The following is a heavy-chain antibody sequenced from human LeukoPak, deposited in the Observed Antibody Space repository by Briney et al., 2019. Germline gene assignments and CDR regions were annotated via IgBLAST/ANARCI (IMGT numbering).Heavy chain of an antibody. CDR3: ARESGYDSSGSYAFDI. CDR2: ISQSGNT. D-gene: IGHD3-22*01. J-gene: IGHJ3*02. CDR1: GGSFSDNY. Sequence: PSETLSLTCAVSGGSFSDNYWSWIRQPPGKGLEWIGEISQSGNTNYNPSLKSRVTISVDTSKNQFSLKLSSVTAADMAVYYCARESGYDSSGSYAFDIWGQGTMVTVSS. V-gene: IGHV4-34*01.